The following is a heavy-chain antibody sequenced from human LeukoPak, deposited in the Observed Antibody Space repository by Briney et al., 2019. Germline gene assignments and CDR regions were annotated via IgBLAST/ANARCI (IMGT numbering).Heavy chain of an antibody. V-gene: IGHV3-21*01. CDR3: ARVGIAVADPEEVDY. Sequence: GGSLRLSCAASGFTFSSYSMNWVRQAPGKGLEWVSSISSSSSYIYYADSVKGRFTISRDSAKNSLYLQMNSLRAEDTAVYYCARVGIAVADPEEVDYWGQGTLVTVSS. CDR2: ISSSSSYI. D-gene: IGHD6-19*01. J-gene: IGHJ4*02. CDR1: GFTFSSYS.